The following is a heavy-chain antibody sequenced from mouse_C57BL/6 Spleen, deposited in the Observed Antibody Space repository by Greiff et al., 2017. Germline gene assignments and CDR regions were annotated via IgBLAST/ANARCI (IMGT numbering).Heavy chain of an antibody. CDR2: IWSDGST. J-gene: IGHJ4*01. CDR3: ARHGGVLYYYAMDY. CDR1: GFSLTSYG. V-gene: IGHV2-6-1*01. Sequence: QVQLQQSGPGLVAPSQSLSITCTVSGFSLTSYGVHWVRQPPGKGLEWLVVIWSDGSTTYNSALKSRLSISKDNSKSQVFLKMNSLQTDDTAMYYCARHGGVLYYYAMDYWGQGTSVTVSS.